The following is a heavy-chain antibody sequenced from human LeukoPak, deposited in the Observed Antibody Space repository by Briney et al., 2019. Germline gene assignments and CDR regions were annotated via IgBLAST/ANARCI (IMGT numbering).Heavy chain of an antibody. D-gene: IGHD3-3*01. CDR3: ARLKRTNYDFWSGYSMVAFDI. V-gene: IGHV5-10-1*01. J-gene: IGHJ3*02. CDR2: IDPSDFYT. CDR1: GYSFTSYW. Sequence: GESLKISCKGSGYSFTSYWISWVRQMPGKGLEWMGRIDPSDFYTNYSPSFQGHVTISADKSISTAYLQWSSLKASDTAMYYCARLKRTNYDFWSGYSMVAFDIWGQGTMVTVSS.